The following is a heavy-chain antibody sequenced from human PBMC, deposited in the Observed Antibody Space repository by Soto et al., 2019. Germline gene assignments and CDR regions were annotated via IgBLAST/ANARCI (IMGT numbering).Heavy chain of an antibody. CDR3: ARGGHVVVVTAALDY. D-gene: IGHD2-21*02. CDR2: VNPSGGHT. J-gene: IGHJ4*02. CDR1: GDTFTDYY. V-gene: IGHV1-46*01. Sequence: QVQLMQSGAEVKKPGASVKVSCKASGDTFTDYYIHWVRQAPGHGLAWMGTVNPSGGHTTYAQHFLGRVTMTRDTATSTLYRERTSLTSDDTAVYYCARGGHVVVVTAALDYWGQGTLVTVSS.